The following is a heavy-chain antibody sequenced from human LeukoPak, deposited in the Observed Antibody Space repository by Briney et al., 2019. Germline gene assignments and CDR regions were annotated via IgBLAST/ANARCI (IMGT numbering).Heavy chain of an antibody. D-gene: IGHD3-16*01. J-gene: IGHJ4*02. Sequence: ASVKVSCKASGGTFSSYAISWVRQAPGQGLEWMGRINPNSGGTNYAQKFQGRVTMTRDTSISTAYMELSRLRSDDTAVYYCARIPDDYVWGSSVYWGQGTLVTVSS. CDR1: GGTFSSYA. CDR2: INPNSGGT. CDR3: ARIPDDYVWGSSVY. V-gene: IGHV1-2*06.